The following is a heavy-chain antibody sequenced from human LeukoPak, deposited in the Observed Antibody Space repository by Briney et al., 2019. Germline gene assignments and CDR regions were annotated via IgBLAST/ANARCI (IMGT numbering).Heavy chain of an antibody. D-gene: IGHD3-10*01. CDR1: GYTFTGYY. J-gene: IGHJ6*02. CDR2: INPNSGGT. V-gene: IGHV1-2*02. Sequence: ASVKVSCKASGYTFTGYYMHWVRQAPGQGLEWMGWINPNSGGTNYAQKFQGRVTMTRNTSISTAYMELSSLRSEDTAVYYCARALMVRGVIIYYYYGMDVWGQGTTVTVSS. CDR3: ARALMVRGVIIYYYYGMDV.